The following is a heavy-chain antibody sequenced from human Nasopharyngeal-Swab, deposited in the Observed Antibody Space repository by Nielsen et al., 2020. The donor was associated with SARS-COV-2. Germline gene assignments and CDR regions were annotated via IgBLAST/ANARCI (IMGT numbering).Heavy chain of an antibody. V-gene: IGHV3-48*04. CDR1: GFAFTDYS. J-gene: IGHJ6*02. CDR2: ITSSSSTR. CDR3: GRGHYGLDV. Sequence: GESLKISCAASGFAFTDYSMDWVRQAPGKGLEWVSYITSSSSTRYYADSAKGRFTISRDNAKNSLYLEMNSLRVEDTAVYYCGRGHYGLDVWGQGTTVIVSS.